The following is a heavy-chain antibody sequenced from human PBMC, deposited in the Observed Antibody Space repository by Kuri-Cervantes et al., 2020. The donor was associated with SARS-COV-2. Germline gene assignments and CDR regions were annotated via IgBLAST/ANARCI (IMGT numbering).Heavy chain of an antibody. D-gene: IGHD3-3*01. J-gene: IGHJ6*02. Sequence: GESLKISCAAFGFTFSSYSMNWVRQAPGKGLEWVSSISSSSSYIYYADSVKGRFTISRDNAKNSLYLQMNSLRAEDTAVYYCAVDFWSGYSLRIGGAPGYGMDVWGQGTTVTVSS. CDR1: GFTFSSYS. CDR2: ISSSSSYI. V-gene: IGHV3-21*01. CDR3: AVDFWSGYSLRIGGAPGYGMDV.